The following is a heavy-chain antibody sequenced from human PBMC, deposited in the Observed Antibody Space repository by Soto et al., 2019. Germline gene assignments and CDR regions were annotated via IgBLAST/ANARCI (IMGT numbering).Heavy chain of an antibody. CDR2: INVDGNTI. J-gene: IGHJ1*01. Sequence: EVQLVEPGGGLVQPGGSLRLSCAASGFSFSTYWMYCVRQAPGKGLVWVSRINVDGNTINYADSVKGRFTVSRDNAKNTLYLQMNSLRAEDTAVYYCARDEGRQGPEYFHHWGQGTLVTVSS. V-gene: IGHV3-74*01. CDR3: ARDEGRQGPEYFHH. CDR1: GFSFSTYW.